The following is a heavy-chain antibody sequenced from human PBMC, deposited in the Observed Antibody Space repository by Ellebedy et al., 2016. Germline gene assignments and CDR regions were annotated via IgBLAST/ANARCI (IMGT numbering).Heavy chain of an antibody. Sequence: GGSLRLSXTVSRFIVNNNYMTWVRQAPGKGLEWVTAISYDGRDKNYADSVRGRFTLSRDNSKKTLFLQINSLRVDDAAVYYCAREGDPFERGNSPRWFDVWGRGTLVTVSS. D-gene: IGHD2/OR15-2a*01. CDR1: RFIVNNNY. V-gene: IGHV3-30*03. CDR3: AREGDPFERGNSPRWFDV. CDR2: ISYDGRDK. J-gene: IGHJ5*02.